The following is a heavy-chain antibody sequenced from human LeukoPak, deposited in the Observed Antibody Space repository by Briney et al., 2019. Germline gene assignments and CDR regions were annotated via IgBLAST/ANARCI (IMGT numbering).Heavy chain of an antibody. D-gene: IGHD5-12*01. V-gene: IGHV1-2*02. CDR3: ATLGYSGYDYAYYFDY. Sequence: ASVKVSCKASGYTFTGYYMHWVRQAPGQGLEWMGWINPNSGGTNYAQKFQGRVTMTRDTSISTAYMELSRLRSDDTAVYYCATLGYSGYDYAYYFDYWGQGTLVTVSS. J-gene: IGHJ4*02. CDR2: INPNSGGT. CDR1: GYTFTGYY.